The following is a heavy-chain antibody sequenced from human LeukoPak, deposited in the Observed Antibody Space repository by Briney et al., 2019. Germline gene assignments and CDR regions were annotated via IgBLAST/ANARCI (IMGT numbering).Heavy chain of an antibody. CDR2: IRASGST. J-gene: IGHJ5*02. Sequence: SETLSLTCTVSNGSISSYYWSWIRQPAGKGLEWIGRIRASGSTNYNPYLKSRVTMSVDTPKNQFSLKLSSVTAADTAIYFCARGDRAVAGAWGWFDPWGQGTLVTVSS. CDR3: ARGDRAVAGAWGWFDP. CDR1: NGSISSYY. D-gene: IGHD6-19*01. V-gene: IGHV4-4*07.